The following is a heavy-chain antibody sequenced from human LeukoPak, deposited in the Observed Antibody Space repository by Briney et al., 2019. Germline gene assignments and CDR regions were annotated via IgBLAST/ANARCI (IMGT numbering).Heavy chain of an antibody. CDR3: ARDERLGGFWSRYYLGMDV. CDR2: ISYDGSNK. D-gene: IGHD3-10*01. Sequence: GRSLRLSCAASGFTFSSYAMHWVRRAPGKGLEWVAVISYDGSNKYYEDSVKGRFTISRDNSKNTLYLQMNSLRAEDTAVYYCARDERLGGFWSRYYLGMDVWGQGSTVTVSS. J-gene: IGHJ6*02. CDR1: GFTFSSYA. V-gene: IGHV3-30*04.